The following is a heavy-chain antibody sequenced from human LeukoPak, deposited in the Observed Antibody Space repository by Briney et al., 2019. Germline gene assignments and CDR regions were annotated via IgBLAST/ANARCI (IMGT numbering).Heavy chain of an antibody. CDR1: GITLSNYG. J-gene: IGHJ4*02. CDR2: ISGSGGGT. CDR3: AKRGVVIRVILVGFHKEAYYFDS. V-gene: IGHV3-23*01. D-gene: IGHD3-22*01. Sequence: GGSLRLSCAVSGITLSNYGMSWVRQPPGKGLEWVAGISGSGGGTNYADSVKGRFTIFRDNPRNTLYLQMNSLRAEDTAVYFCAKRGVVIRVILVGFHKEAYYFDSWGQGALVTVSS.